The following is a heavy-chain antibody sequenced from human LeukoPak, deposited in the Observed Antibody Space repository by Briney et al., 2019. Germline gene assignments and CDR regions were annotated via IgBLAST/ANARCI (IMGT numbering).Heavy chain of an antibody. J-gene: IGHJ4*02. Sequence: GGSLRLSCAASGFTFSSYSMNWVRQAPGKGLEWVSSISSSSSYIYYADSVKGRFTISRDNAKNSLYLQMNSLRAEDTAVYYCAREDGNTDIDYWGQGTLVTVSS. D-gene: IGHD1-26*01. CDR2: ISSSSSYI. V-gene: IGHV3-21*01. CDR1: GFTFSSYS. CDR3: AREDGNTDIDY.